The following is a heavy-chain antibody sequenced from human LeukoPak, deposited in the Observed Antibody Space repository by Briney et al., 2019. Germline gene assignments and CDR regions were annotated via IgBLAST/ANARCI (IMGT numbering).Heavy chain of an antibody. CDR2: ISSSSSTI. D-gene: IGHD3-10*01. CDR1: GFTFRSYF. CDR3: ARDLAMVRGVIGYYMDV. V-gene: IGHV3-48*01. Sequence: GGSLRLSCAASGFTFRSYFMSWVRQAPGKGLEWVSYISSSSSTIYYADSVKGRFTISRDNAKNSLYLQMNSLRAEDTAVYYCARDLAMVRGVIGYYMDVWGKGTTVTVSS. J-gene: IGHJ6*03.